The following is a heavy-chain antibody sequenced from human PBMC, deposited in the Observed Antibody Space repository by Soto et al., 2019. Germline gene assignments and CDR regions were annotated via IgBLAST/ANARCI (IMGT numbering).Heavy chain of an antibody. CDR1: GYTFTSYG. CDR3: ARTHYYDSSGQFPGIDY. V-gene: IGHV1-18*01. J-gene: IGHJ4*02. Sequence: ASVKVSCKASGYTFTSYGISWVRQAPGQGLEWMGWISAYNGNTNYAQKFQGRVTMTTDTSTSTAYMELRSLRSDDTAVYYCARTHYYDSSGQFPGIDYWGQGTLVTVSS. CDR2: ISAYNGNT. D-gene: IGHD3-22*01.